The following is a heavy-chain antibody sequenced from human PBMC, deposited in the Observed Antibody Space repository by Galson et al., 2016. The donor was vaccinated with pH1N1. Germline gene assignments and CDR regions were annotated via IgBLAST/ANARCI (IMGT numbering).Heavy chain of an antibody. Sequence: TLSLTCTVSGVSVNSPTYYWSWIRQPAGKGPEWIGRFHTSGSTNYKPSLNSRVTISLDASNNQFSLKLTSVTAADTAVYYCAREADSSDSTGYYYKTFDYWGQGILVTVSS. V-gene: IGHV4-61*02. CDR1: GVSVNSPTYY. J-gene: IGHJ4*02. CDR2: FHTSGST. CDR3: AREADSSDSTGYYYKTFDY. D-gene: IGHD3-22*01.